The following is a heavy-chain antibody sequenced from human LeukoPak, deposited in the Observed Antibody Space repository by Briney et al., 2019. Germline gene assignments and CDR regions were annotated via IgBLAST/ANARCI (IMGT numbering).Heavy chain of an antibody. J-gene: IGHJ5*02. V-gene: IGHV3-66*01. Sequence: GGSLRLSCAASGFTVSSNYMSWVRQAPGKGLEWVSVIYSGGSTYYADSVKGGFTISRDNSKNTLYPQMNSLRAEDTAVYYCARELPSSSWTGTTNWFDPWGQGTLVTVSS. D-gene: IGHD6-13*01. CDR3: ARELPSSSWTGTTNWFDP. CDR1: GFTVSSNY. CDR2: IYSGGST.